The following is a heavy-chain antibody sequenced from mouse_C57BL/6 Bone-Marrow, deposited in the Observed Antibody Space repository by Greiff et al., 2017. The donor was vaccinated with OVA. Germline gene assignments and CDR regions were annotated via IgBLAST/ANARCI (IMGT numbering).Heavy chain of an antibody. CDR2: INPYNGGT. CDR3: AREGDYYGSSVWYFDV. Sequence: SGPVLVKPGASVKMSCKASGYTFTDYYMNWVKQSHGKSLEWIGVINPYNGGTSYNQKFKGKATLTVDKSSSTAYMELNSLTSEDSAVYYCAREGDYYGSSVWYFDVWGTGTTVTVSS. CDR1: GYTFTDYY. J-gene: IGHJ1*03. D-gene: IGHD1-1*01. V-gene: IGHV1-19*01.